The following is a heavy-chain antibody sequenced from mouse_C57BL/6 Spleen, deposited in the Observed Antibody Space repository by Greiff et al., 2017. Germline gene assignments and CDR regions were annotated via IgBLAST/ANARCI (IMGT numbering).Heavy chain of an antibody. V-gene: IGHV5-17*01. CDR1: GFTFSDYG. D-gene: IGHD1-1*01. Sequence: EVKLMESGGGLVKPGGSLKLSCAASGFTFSDYGMHWVRQAPGKGLEWVAYISSGSSTIYYDDTVKGRFTISRDNAKNTLFLQMTSLRSEDTAIYYCAGAVVARDWYFDVWGTGTTVTVSS. CDR2: ISSGSSTI. J-gene: IGHJ1*03. CDR3: AGAVVARDWYFDV.